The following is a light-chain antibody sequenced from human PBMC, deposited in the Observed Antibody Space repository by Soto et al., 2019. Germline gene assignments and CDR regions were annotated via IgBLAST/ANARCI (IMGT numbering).Light chain of an antibody. V-gene: IGKV1-12*01. CDR1: QDISTW. CDR2: AAS. Sequence: DIQMTQSPSSVSASVGDLFTITCRASQDISTWLAWYQQKPGKAPKLLIYAASSLQSGVPSRFSGSGSGTDFTLTISSLQPEDFATYYCQQSYSTPPWTFGQGTKVDIK. J-gene: IGKJ1*01. CDR3: QQSYSTPPWT.